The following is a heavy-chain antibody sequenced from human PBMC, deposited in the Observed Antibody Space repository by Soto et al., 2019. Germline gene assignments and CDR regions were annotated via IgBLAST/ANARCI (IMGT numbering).Heavy chain of an antibody. Sequence: GASVKVSCKASGYTFTSYYMHWVRQSPGQGLEWMGIINPSGGSTSYAQKFQGRVTMTRDTSTSTVYMELSSLRSEDTAVYYCARESVCSGGSCYSPAPPYYYYGMDVWGQGTTVTVSS. CDR3: ARESVCSGGSCYSPAPPYYYYGMDV. J-gene: IGHJ6*02. CDR2: INPSGGST. V-gene: IGHV1-46*01. D-gene: IGHD2-15*01. CDR1: GYTFTSYY.